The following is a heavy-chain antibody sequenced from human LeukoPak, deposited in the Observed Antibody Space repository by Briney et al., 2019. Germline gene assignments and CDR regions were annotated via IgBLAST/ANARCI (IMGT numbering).Heavy chain of an antibody. V-gene: IGHV4-4*07. CDR1: GGSISSYY. CDR3: ARALRQQYSSGRYYYYYGMDV. D-gene: IGHD6-19*01. J-gene: IGHJ6*02. CDR2: IYTSGST. Sequence: PSETLSLTCTVSGGSISSYYWSWIRQPAGKGLEWIGRIYTSGSTNYNPSLKSRVTMSVDTSKNQFSLKLSSVTAADTAVYCCARALRQQYSSGRYYYYYGMDVWGQGTTVTVSS.